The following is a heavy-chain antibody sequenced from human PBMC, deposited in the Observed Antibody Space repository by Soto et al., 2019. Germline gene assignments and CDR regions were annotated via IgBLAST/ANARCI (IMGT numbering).Heavy chain of an antibody. CDR3: ARHSWQLRKTFDY. D-gene: IGHD4-17*01. V-gene: IGHV4-59*08. CDR2: IYYAGSS. Sequence: HVQLQESGPGLVKPSETLSLTCTVSGGSINNYYWSWIPQPPGDGLEWIWPIYYAGSSNYNPSLNSRVTISLDTSKNHFSLKLTSLTAADTVVYYCARHSWQLRKTFDYWGQGTLVTVSS. J-gene: IGHJ4*01. CDR1: GGSINNYY.